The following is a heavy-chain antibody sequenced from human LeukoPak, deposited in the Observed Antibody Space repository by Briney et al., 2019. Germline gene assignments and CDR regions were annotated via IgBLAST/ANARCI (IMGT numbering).Heavy chain of an antibody. D-gene: IGHD2-15*01. V-gene: IGHV3-21*01. CDR2: ISSSSSYI. J-gene: IGHJ3*02. Sequence: GGSLTLSCAASGFTFSSYSMNWVRQAPGKGLEWVSSISSSSSYIYYADSVKGRFTISRDNAKNSLYLQMNSLRAEDTAVYYCAKAPGDCSGGSCYLQIWGQGPMVTVSS. CDR3: AKAPGDCSGGSCYLQI. CDR1: GFTFSSYS.